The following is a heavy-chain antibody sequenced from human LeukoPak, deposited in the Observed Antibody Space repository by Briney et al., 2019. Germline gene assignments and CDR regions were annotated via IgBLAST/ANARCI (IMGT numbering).Heavy chain of an antibody. CDR2: ISGSGGST. V-gene: IGHV3-23*01. CDR1: GFTFSSYA. D-gene: IGHD5-24*01. CDR3: AKDRDGYGV. Sequence: GALRLSCAASGFTFSSYAMSWVRQAPGKGLERVSAISGSGGSTYYADPVKGRFTISRDNSKNTLYLQMNSLRAEDTAVYYCAKDRDGYGVWGQGTLVTVSS. J-gene: IGHJ4*02.